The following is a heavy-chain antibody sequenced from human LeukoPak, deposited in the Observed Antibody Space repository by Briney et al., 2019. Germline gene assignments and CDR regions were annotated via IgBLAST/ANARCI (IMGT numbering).Heavy chain of an antibody. CDR2: ISGSDSSI. D-gene: IGHD1-14*01. CDR1: GFTFRDLY. Sequence: GGALRLSCAASGFTFRDLYMSWIRQAPGKGLEWVSYISGSDSSIYYADSVRGRFTISRDNAKNSLYLQMNSLRVEDTAVYYCARNHGDYWGQGTLVTVSS. CDR3: ARNHGDY. V-gene: IGHV3-11*04. J-gene: IGHJ4*02.